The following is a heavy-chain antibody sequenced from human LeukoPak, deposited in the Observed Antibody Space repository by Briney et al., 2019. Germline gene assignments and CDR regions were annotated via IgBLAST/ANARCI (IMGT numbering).Heavy chain of an antibody. D-gene: IGHD4-17*01. CDR3: TRDTGTTGEVKFDP. CDR2: IYHSGST. Sequence: SETLSLTCTVSGYSISSGYYWGWIRQPPGKGLEWIGSIYHSGSTYYNPSLKSRVTMSVDTSKSQFPLNLMSVTAADTAVYYCTRDTGTTGEVKFDPWGQGTLVTVSS. CDR1: GYSISSGYY. J-gene: IGHJ5*02. V-gene: IGHV4-38-2*02.